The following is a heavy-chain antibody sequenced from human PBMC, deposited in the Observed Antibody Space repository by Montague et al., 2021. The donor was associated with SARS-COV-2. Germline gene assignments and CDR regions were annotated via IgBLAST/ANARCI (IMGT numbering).Heavy chain of an antibody. CDR3: ARVSYYGSGTSLGLDV. CDR1: GGSFSGYY. Sequence: SETLSLACAVSGGSFSGYYWSWIRQPPGKGREWIGEINHSGSTNYNKSPNSRGTISVDTDKNQFSLKLSSVTAADTAVYYCARVSYYGSGTSLGLDVWGQGTTVTVSS. V-gene: IGHV4-34*01. CDR2: INHSGST. J-gene: IGHJ6*02. D-gene: IGHD3-10*01.